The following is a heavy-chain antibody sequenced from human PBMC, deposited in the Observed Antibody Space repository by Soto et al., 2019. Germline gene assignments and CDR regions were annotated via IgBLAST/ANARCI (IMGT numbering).Heavy chain of an antibody. J-gene: IGHJ6*02. V-gene: IGHV3-21*01. CDR3: AREYTAWPLAYGLDV. CDR2: ISSRSDI. Sequence: GSLRLSCVGSGFTLSNYSINWVRQATGKGLEWVSSISSRSDIYYADSVKGRFTISRDNAKNSVSLQMNSLRAEDTAVYHCAREYTAWPLAYGLDVWGQGTTVTVSS. CDR1: GFTLSNYS. D-gene: IGHD2-2*02.